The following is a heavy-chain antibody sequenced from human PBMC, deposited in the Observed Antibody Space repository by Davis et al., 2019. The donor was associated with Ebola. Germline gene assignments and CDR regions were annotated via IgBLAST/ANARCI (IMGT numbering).Heavy chain of an antibody. CDR3: AISDATGSAFDI. J-gene: IGHJ3*02. CDR1: GGNFKSYA. Sequence: SVKVSCKASGGNFKSYAISWVRQAPGEGLEWMGGIIPISDTTNDAEKFRGRVSITADESTSTAYMELSSLRSQDTAMYYCAISDATGSAFDIWGQGTMVTVSS. V-gene: IGHV1-69*13. D-gene: IGHD1-26*01. CDR2: IIPISDTT.